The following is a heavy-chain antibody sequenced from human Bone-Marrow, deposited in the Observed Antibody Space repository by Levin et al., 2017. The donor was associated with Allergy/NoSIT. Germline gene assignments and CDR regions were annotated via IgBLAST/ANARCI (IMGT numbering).Heavy chain of an antibody. Sequence: PGGSLRLSCAASEFTFSTYAMSWVRQPPGKGLEWVSAASGEAANTYYIDSATGRFTISRDNSKKTLYLQLNSLRADNTAVYYCAKHLESQLLFSSVGHDAIDIWGQGTMVTLSS. CDR2: ASGEAANT. CDR1: EFTFSTYA. J-gene: IGHJ3*02. CDR3: AKHLESQLLFSSVGHDAIDI. D-gene: IGHD2-2*01. V-gene: IGHV3-23*01.